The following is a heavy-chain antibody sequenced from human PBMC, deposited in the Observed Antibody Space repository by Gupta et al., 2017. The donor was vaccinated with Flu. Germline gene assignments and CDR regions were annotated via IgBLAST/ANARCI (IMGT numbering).Heavy chain of an antibody. CDR3: ARSLPEGHV. CDR1: GLTFDNSA. V-gene: IGHV3-23*01. CDR2: ISGSGVST. Sequence: LSCAASGLTFDNSAMTWVRQAPGKGLQWVSAISGSGVSTYYADSVQGRFTISRDNSKNTLYLQMNNLRAEDTAIYYRARSLPEGHVWGQGTLVTVSS. J-gene: IGHJ4*02.